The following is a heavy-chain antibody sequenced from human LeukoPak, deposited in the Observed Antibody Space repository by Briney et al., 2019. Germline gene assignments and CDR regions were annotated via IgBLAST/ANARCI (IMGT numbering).Heavy chain of an antibody. J-gene: IGHJ6*02. V-gene: IGHV3-21*01. CDR1: GFTFSSYS. CDR2: ISSSSSYI. CDR3: ARDNTITSSGWPDGGDYYYYGMDV. Sequence: GGSLRLSCAASGFTFSSYSMYWVRQAPGKGLEWVSSISSSSSYIYYADSVKGRFTISRDNAKNSLYLQMNSLRAEDTAVYYCARDNTITSSGWPDGGDYYYYGMDVWGQGTTVTVSS. D-gene: IGHD6-19*01.